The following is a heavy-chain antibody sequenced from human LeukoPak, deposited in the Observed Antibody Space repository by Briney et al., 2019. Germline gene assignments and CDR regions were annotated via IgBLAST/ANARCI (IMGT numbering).Heavy chain of an antibody. CDR1: GYNFDRYG. Sequence: ASVKVSCKGSGYNFDRYGVNWVREAPGQGLEWVGWISTYNGNTFYAQKFEGRVSMTTDTSTNTVYMDLRSLRSDDAAVYYCARDLEHCRNIICSNSAYWGQGTLVTVSS. V-gene: IGHV1-18*04. J-gene: IGHJ4*02. CDR3: ARDLEHCRNIICSNSAY. D-gene: IGHD2-2*01. CDR2: ISTYNGNT.